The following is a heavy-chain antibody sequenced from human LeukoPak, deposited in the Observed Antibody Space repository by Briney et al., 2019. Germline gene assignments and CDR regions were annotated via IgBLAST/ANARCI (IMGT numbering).Heavy chain of an antibody. J-gene: IGHJ4*02. Sequence: PGGSLRLSCAASGFTLSSYSMNWVRQAPGKGLEWVSSISSSSSYIYYADSVKGRFTISRDNAKNSLYLQMNSLRAEDTAVYYCARDRIAAAGTMNYWGQGTLVTVSS. CDR2: ISSSSSYI. D-gene: IGHD6-13*01. CDR3: ARDRIAAAGTMNY. V-gene: IGHV3-21*01. CDR1: GFTLSSYS.